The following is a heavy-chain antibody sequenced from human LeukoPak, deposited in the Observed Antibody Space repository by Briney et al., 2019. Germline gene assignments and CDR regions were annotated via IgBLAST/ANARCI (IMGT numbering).Heavy chain of an antibody. CDR1: GYTFTSYY. J-gene: IGHJ4*02. V-gene: IGHV1-46*03. CDR2: INPSGGST. D-gene: IGHD4-23*01. CDR3: ASGLGYGGNLPLLGY. Sequence: GASVKVSCKASGYTFTSYYMHWVRQAPGQGLEWMGIINPSGGSTSYARKFQGRVTMTRDTSTSTVYMELSSLRSEDTAVYYCASGLGYGGNLPLLGYWGQGTLVTVSS.